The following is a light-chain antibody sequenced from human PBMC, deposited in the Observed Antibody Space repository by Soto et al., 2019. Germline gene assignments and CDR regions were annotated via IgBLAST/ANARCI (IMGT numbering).Light chain of an antibody. CDR3: QQSYSSPPT. CDR1: QSISSW. CDR2: DAS. Sequence: DIQMTQSPSTLSASVGDRATITCRASQSISSWLAWYQQKPGKATKLLITDASSLQSGVPSRFSGSRSGPDFTLTISSLQPEDFATYYCQQSYSSPPTFGRGTKVDI. J-gene: IGKJ1*01. V-gene: IGKV1-5*01.